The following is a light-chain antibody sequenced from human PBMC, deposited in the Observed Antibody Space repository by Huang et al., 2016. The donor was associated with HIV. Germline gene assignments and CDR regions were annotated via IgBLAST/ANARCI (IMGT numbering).Light chain of an antibody. CDR1: QSINTY. V-gene: IGKV1-39*01. CDR3: QQTYTIPGT. J-gene: IGKJ2*02. Sequence: DIQLTQSPSSLSASVGDRVTITCRTSQSINTYLNWYQQEPGEPPRLLIYAASTLHSGVSTRFRGRGSGTDFTLTINNLQAEDFAIYFCQQTYTIPGTFGQGTKLQI. CDR2: AAS.